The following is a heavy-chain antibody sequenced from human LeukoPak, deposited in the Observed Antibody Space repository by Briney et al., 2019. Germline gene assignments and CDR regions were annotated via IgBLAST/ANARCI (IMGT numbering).Heavy chain of an antibody. CDR1: GYSFNTYW. J-gene: IGHJ4*02. CDR3: ARRGGNYRTIDY. Sequence: GESLKISCKGSGYSFNTYWIGWVRQMPGKGLEWMGIIYPGDSDTRYSTSFQGQVTISADKSISTAFLQWSSLRASDTAMYYCARRGGNYRTIDYWGQGTLVTVSS. V-gene: IGHV5-51*01. CDR2: IYPGDSDT. D-gene: IGHD1-7*01.